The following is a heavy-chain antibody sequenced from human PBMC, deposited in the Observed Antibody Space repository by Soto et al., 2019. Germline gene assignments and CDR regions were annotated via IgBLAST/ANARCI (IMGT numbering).Heavy chain of an antibody. J-gene: IGHJ4*02. V-gene: IGHV1-18*01. CDR2: ISTYNGNT. CDR3: ERDNKSPIPPFRGDY. D-gene: IGHD3-10*01. Sequence: QVQLVQSGAEVKKPGASVKVSCKASGYTFTSYGMSWVRQAPGQGLEWMGWISTYNGNTNYAEKLQGRVTMTTDTSTSTAYMELRNLRSDDTAVYYCERDNKSPIPPFRGDYWGQGTLVTVSS. CDR1: GYTFTSYG.